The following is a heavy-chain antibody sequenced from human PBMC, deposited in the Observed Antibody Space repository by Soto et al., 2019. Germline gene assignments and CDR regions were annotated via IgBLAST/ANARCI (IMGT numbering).Heavy chain of an antibody. CDR3: ARDARSGYYFSHFDY. V-gene: IGHV1-69*13. D-gene: IGHD3-22*01. CDR2: IIPIFGTA. J-gene: IGHJ4*02. Sequence: SVKVSCKASGGTFSSYAISWVRQAPGQGLEWMGGIIPIFGTANYAQKFQGRVTITADESTSTAYMELSSLRSEDTAVYYCARDARSGYYFSHFDYWGQGTLVTVSS. CDR1: GGTFSSYA.